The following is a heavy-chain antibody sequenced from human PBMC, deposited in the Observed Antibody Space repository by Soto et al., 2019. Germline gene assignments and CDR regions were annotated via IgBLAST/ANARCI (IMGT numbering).Heavy chain of an antibody. CDR2: ISYDGTNK. J-gene: IGHJ4*02. CDR1: GFTFSTYA. V-gene: IGHV3-30-3*01. CDR3: ARVLLDPWPLDY. Sequence: QVQLVESGGGVFQPGRSLRLSCAASGFTFSTYAMHWVRQAPGKGLEWVALISYDGTNKYYADSVKGRFTISRDNSKNTVFLRMHSLRPEDTAVYYCARVLLDPWPLDYWGQGTLVTVSS. D-gene: IGHD2-2*02.